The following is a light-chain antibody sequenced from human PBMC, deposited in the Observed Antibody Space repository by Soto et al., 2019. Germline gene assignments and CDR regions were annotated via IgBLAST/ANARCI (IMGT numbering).Light chain of an antibody. CDR2: GTS. Sequence: EVVMTQSPATLSVSPGERATLSCRASQSVRYNLAWYQHKPGQAPRLLIYGTSTRATGIPARFSGSGSGTEFTLTISSLQSEDAAVYVCHQYIHWPPYTFGQGNKLEIK. J-gene: IGKJ2*01. V-gene: IGKV3-15*01. CDR1: QSVRYN. CDR3: HQYIHWPPYT.